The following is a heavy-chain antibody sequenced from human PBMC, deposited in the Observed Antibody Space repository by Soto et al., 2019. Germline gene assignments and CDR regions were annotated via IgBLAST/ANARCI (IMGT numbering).Heavy chain of an antibody. Sequence: GGSLRLSCAASGFTFSDYYMSWIRQAPGKGLEWVSYISSSGSTIYYADSVKGRFTISRDNAKNSLYLQMNSLRAEDTAVYYCASLWFGELSPYFDYWGQGTLVTVSS. D-gene: IGHD3-10*01. CDR3: ASLWFGELSPYFDY. V-gene: IGHV3-11*01. CDR2: ISSSGSTI. CDR1: GFTFSDYY. J-gene: IGHJ4*02.